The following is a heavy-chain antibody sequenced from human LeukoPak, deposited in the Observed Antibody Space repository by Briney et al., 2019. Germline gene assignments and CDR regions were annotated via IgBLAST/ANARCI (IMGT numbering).Heavy chain of an antibody. CDR1: GFTFSSYE. Sequence: PGGSLRLSRAASGFTFSSYEMNWVRQAPGKGLEWVSYISSSGSTIYYADSVKGRFTISRDNAKNSLYLQMNSLRAEDTAVYYCARAVVVAATPFDYWGQGTLVTVSS. J-gene: IGHJ4*02. D-gene: IGHD2-15*01. CDR3: ARAVVVAATPFDY. V-gene: IGHV3-48*03. CDR2: ISSSGSTI.